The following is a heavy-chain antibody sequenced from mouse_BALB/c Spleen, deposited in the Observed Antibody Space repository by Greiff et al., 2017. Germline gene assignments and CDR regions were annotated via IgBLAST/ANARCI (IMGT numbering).Heavy chain of an antibody. CDR3: ARHEEGGYGNYGFAY. J-gene: IGHJ3*01. CDR1: GYTFTEYI. V-gene: IGHV1-62-2*01. CDR2: FYPGSGSI. D-gene: IGHD2-1*01. Sequence: ESGAGLVKPGASVKLSCKASGYTFTEYIIHWVKQRSGQGLEWIGWFYPGSGSIKYNEKFKDKATLTADKSSSTVYMELSRLTSEDSAVYFCARHEEGGYGNYGFAYWGQGTLVTVSA.